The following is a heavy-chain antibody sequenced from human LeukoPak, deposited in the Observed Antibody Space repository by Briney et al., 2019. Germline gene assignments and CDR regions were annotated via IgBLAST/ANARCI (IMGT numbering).Heavy chain of an antibody. Sequence: GGSLRLSCAASGFIFDDYGMSWVRQAPGKGLEWVSGINWNGGSTGYADSVKGRFTISRDNAKNSLYLQMNSLRAEDTALYHCARSVNVRTDPRSPYYFDYWGQGTLVTVSS. D-gene: IGHD4-17*01. CDR1: GFIFDDYG. V-gene: IGHV3-20*01. J-gene: IGHJ4*02. CDR3: ARSVNVRTDPRSPYYFDY. CDR2: INWNGGST.